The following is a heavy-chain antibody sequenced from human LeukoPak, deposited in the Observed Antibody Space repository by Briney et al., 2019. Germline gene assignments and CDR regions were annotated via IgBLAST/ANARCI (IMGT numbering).Heavy chain of an antibody. J-gene: IGHJ4*02. V-gene: IGHV3-21*01. CDR1: GFTFSSYS. Sequence: GGSLRLSCAASGFTFSSYSMNWVRQAPGKGLEWVSSISSSSSYIYYADSVKGRFTISRDDAKNSLYLQMNSLRAEDTAVYYCARDLLGWYYFDYWGQGTLVTVSS. CDR2: ISSSSSYI. D-gene: IGHD6-19*01. CDR3: ARDLLGWYYFDY.